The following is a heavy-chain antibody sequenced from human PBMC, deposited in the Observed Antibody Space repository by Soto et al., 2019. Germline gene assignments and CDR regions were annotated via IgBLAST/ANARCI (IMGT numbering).Heavy chain of an antibody. Sequence: EVQLLESGGGLVQPGGSLRLSCAASGFTFSSYAMSWVRQAPGKGLEWVSAISGSGGSTYYADSVKGRFTISRDNSKNALYLQMNSLRAEDTAVYYCGKVGGKWAVAGTDYWGQGTLVTVSS. D-gene: IGHD6-19*01. CDR1: GFTFSSYA. CDR2: ISGSGGST. V-gene: IGHV3-23*01. CDR3: GKVGGKWAVAGTDY. J-gene: IGHJ4*02.